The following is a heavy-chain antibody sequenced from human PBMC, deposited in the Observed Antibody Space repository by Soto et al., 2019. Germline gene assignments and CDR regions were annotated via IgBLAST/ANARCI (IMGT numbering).Heavy chain of an antibody. D-gene: IGHD2-15*01. V-gene: IGHV3-48*02. Sequence: GGSLRLSCVASGFIFSNYNMNWVRQAPGKGLEWISYISSGSTTIYYADSVKGRFTISRDNAKNSLYLQINSLRDDDTAVYYCAREEVRKTLSFLFYYGMDVWGHGTTVTVSS. J-gene: IGHJ6*02. CDR1: GFIFSNYN. CDR3: AREEVRKTLSFLFYYGMDV. CDR2: ISSGSTTI.